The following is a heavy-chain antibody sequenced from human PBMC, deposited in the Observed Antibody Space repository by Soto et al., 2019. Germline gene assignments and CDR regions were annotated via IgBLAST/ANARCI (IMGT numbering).Heavy chain of an antibody. CDR1: VFTFSSYA. J-gene: IGHJ4*02. CDR3: AKRRGAGGHFDY. Sequence: PWGSLRLSCSASVFTFSSYAMGWFRLGPGKGLEWVAVVSIGGSTHYADSVRGRFTISRDNSKNTLSLQMNSLTAEDTAVYFCAKRRGAGGHFDYWGQGALVTVSS. CDR2: VSIGGST. D-gene: IGHD2-15*01. V-gene: IGHV3-23*01.